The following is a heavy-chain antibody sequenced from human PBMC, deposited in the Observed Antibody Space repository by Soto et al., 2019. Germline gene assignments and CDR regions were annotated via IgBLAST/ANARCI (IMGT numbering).Heavy chain of an antibody. D-gene: IGHD5-12*01. CDR1: GGSLSSGGYY. J-gene: IGHJ4*02. V-gene: IGHV4-31*03. CDR3: ARVQEMATSPFDY. Sequence: QVQLQESGPGLLKPYQTLSLTCLVSGGSLSSGGYYWGGIRQNPGKALEWIGYFYYSGSTYYTPSLKSRVTISVDTSKNQFSLKLSSVTAADTAVYYCARVQEMATSPFDYWGQGTLVTVSS. CDR2: FYYSGST.